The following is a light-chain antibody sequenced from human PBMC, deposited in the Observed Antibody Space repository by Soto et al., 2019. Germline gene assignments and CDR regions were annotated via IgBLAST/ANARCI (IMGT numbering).Light chain of an antibody. V-gene: IGKV3-11*01. CDR2: GAS. J-gene: IGKJ4*02. CDR3: QQRSSWPLT. CDR1: QSVSGSY. Sequence: EIVLTQSPGTLSLSPGERATLSWRASQSVSGSYLAWYQQKPGQAPRLLIYGASNRATGIPARFSGSGSGTDFTRTISSLEPEDFDVDFCQQRSSWPLTFGGGTKVDIK.